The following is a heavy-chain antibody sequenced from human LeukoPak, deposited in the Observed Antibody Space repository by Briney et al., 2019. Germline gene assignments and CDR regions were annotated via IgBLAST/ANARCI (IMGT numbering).Heavy chain of an antibody. CDR1: GGSISSGSYY. CDR3: ARDGRDGYNLPFDY. Sequence: SQTLSLTCTVSGGSISSGSYYWSWIRQPAGKGLGWIGRIYTSGSTNYNPSLKSRVTISVDTSKNQFSLKLSSVTAADTAVYYCARDGRDGYNLPFDYWGQGTLVTVSS. V-gene: IGHV4-61*02. J-gene: IGHJ4*02. CDR2: IYTSGST. D-gene: IGHD5-24*01.